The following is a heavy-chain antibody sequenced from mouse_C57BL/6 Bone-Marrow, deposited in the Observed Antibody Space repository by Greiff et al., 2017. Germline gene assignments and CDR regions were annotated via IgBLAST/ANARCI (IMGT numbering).Heavy chain of an antibody. J-gene: IGHJ2*01. D-gene: IGHD1-1*01. CDR3: TVTTVVATNFDY. V-gene: IGHV1-15*01. CDR2: IDPETGGT. CDR1: GYTFTDYE. Sequence: VKLMESGAELVRPGASVTLSCKASGYTFTDYEMHWVKQTPVHGLEWIGAIDPETGGTAYNQKFKGKAILTADKSSSTAYMELRSLTSEDSAVYYCTVTTVVATNFDYWGQGTTLTVSS.